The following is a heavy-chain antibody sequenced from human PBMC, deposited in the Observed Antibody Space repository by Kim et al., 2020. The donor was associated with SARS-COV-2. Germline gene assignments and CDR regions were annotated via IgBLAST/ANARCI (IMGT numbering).Heavy chain of an antibody. Sequence: ASVKVSCKASGYTFTSYAISWVRQAPGQGLEWMGWINSKIGDTKYAENLQGRVIMTTDISTNTVDLDLGSLTSDDTAVYYCARADDTVTGYVDYGGQGTL. CDR3: ARADDTVTGYVDY. V-gene: IGHV1-18*01. CDR1: GYTFTSYA. CDR2: INSKIGDT. J-gene: IGHJ4*02. D-gene: IGHD3-9*01.